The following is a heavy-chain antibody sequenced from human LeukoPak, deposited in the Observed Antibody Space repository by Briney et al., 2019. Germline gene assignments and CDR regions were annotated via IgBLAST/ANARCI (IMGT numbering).Heavy chain of an antibody. CDR2: IRGSGGGT. J-gene: IGHJ4*02. CDR1: GFTFCNYG. V-gene: IGHV3-23*01. CDR3: VKARMPHCGTDCLES. Sequence: SGGSLRLSCAASGFTFCNYGMRWVRQAPGEGLEWVSVIRGSGGGTYYADSVKGRFTISRDNSKNTVYLQMNSLRAEDTAVYYCVKARMPHCGTDCLESWGQGTLVTVSS. D-gene: IGHD2-21*02.